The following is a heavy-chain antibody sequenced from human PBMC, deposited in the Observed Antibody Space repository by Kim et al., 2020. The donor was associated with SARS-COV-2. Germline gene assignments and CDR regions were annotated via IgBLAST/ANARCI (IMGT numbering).Heavy chain of an antibody. CDR1: GYSFTSYW. D-gene: IGHD3-10*01. CDR2: IYPGDSDT. Sequence: GESLKISCKGSGYSFTSYWIGWVRQMPGKGLEWMGIIYPGDSDTRYSPSFQGQVTISADKSISTAYLQWSSLKASHTAMYYCARRGGYYYGSGKGFDYWGQGTLVTVSS. CDR3: ARRGGYYYGSGKGFDY. V-gene: IGHV5-51*01. J-gene: IGHJ4*02.